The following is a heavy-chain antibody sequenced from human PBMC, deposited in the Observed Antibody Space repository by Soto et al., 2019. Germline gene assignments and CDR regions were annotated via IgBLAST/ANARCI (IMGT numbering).Heavy chain of an antibody. V-gene: IGHV3-21*01. CDR1: VFTFRSST. CDR2: LSSNSAYI. CDR3: TRDASRDSSARGWFDP. J-gene: IGHJ5*02. Sequence: PGRSVRLSGAACVFTFRSSTMNLVRQSPGEGLEWVSTLSSNSAYIYYTDALRGRFTISRDNAKNSLHLQINSLRAEDTAVYYCTRDASRDSSARGWFDPWGPGTLVTVSS. D-gene: IGHD6-13*01.